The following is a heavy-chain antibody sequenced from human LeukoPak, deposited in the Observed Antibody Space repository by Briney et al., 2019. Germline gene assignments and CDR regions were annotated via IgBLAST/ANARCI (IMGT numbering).Heavy chain of an antibody. CDR1: GLTFSSYS. CDR2: ISASGGDT. CDR3: AKDAAGPEY. D-gene: IGHD6-13*01. J-gene: IGHJ4*02. Sequence: GGSLRLSCVDSGLTFSSYSMSWVRQAPGKGLEWVSGISASGGDTWYPDSVKGRFTISRDNSKNTLFLQMNSLRLEDTAIYYCAKDAAGPEYWGQGTLVTVSS. V-gene: IGHV3-23*01.